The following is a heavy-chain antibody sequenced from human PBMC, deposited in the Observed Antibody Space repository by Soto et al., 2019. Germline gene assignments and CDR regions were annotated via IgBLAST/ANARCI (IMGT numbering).Heavy chain of an antibody. CDR1: GFSFTSAW. CDR3: IGQTTIYAVVYIY. J-gene: IGHJ4*02. V-gene: IGHV3-15*07. Sequence: EVQLVESGGDLVEPGGSLRLSCAASGFSFTSAWMNWVRQAPGKGLEWVGRIKSQVDGGTTAFIAPVNDRFTMSRDDAEHTVFLHMSSLMTEDTAVYYCIGQTTIYAVVYIYWGQGTLVTVSS. CDR2: IKSQVDGGTT. D-gene: IGHD3-3*01.